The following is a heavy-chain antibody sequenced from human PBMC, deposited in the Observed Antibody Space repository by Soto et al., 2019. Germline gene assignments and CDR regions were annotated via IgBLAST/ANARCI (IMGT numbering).Heavy chain of an antibody. CDR2: IYYSGAT. CDR1: GGSISSTTYY. V-gene: IGHV4-39*01. Sequence: PSETLSLTCAVCGGSISSTTYYWAWIRQPPGKGLEWVATIYYSGATYYNPSLKSRLTISVDTSKNQFSLRLSSVTAADTAMYYCARYYDTSNRPYFHHWGQGTRVTVSS. D-gene: IGHD3-22*01. J-gene: IGHJ1*01. CDR3: ARYYDTSNRPYFHH.